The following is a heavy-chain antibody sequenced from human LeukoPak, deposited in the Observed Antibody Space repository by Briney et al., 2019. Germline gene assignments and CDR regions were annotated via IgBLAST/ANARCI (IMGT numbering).Heavy chain of an antibody. J-gene: IGHJ4*02. Sequence: ASVKVSCKASGYTFTSYGSSWVRQAPGQGLEWMGWISAYNGNTNYAQKLQGRVTMTTDTSTSTAYMELRSLRSDDTAVYYCARDGSSSWYDRGGADYWGQGTLVTVSS. CDR3: ARDGSSSWYDRGGADY. V-gene: IGHV1-18*01. D-gene: IGHD6-13*01. CDR1: GYTFTSYG. CDR2: ISAYNGNT.